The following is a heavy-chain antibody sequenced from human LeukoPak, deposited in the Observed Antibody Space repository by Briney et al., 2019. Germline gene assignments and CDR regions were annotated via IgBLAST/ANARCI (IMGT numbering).Heavy chain of an antibody. CDR2: ISSSSSYI. V-gene: IGHV3-11*06. J-gene: IGHJ4*02. D-gene: IGHD3-10*02. CDR1: GFTFSHYY. Sequence: KPGGSLRLSCAASGFTFSHYYMSWIRQAPGKGLEWVSFISSSSSYIYYADSLKGRFTISRDNARNSLYLQMNSLRAEDTAVYYCARGTMFPYYFDYWGQGTLVTVSS. CDR3: ARGTMFPYYFDY.